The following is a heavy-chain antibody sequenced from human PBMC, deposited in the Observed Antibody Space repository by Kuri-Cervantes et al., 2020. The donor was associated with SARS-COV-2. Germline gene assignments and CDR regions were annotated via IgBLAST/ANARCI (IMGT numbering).Heavy chain of an antibody. V-gene: IGHV4-4*07. CDR1: GGSISSYY. CDR3: ARVEADIVVVPAAIEPGYYYYYMDV. CDR2: IYTSGST. D-gene: IGHD2-2*02. J-gene: IGHJ6*03. Sequence: SETLSLTCTVSGGSISSYYWSWIRQPAGKGLEWIGRIYTSGSTNYNPSLKSRVTISVDTSKNQFSLKLSSVTAADTAVYYCARVEADIVVVPAAIEPGYYYYYMDVWGKGTTVTVSS.